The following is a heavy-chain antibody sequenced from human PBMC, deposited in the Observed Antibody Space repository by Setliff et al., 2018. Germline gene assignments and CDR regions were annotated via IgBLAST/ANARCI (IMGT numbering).Heavy chain of an antibody. Sequence: ASETLSLTCTVSGGSISSGGYYWSWIRQHPGKGLEWIGYIYYSGSTYYNPSLKSRVTISVDTSKNQFSLKLSSVTAADTAVYYCARVARVVLSRNAFDIWGQGTMVTDSS. CDR3: ARVARVVLSRNAFDI. D-gene: IGHD2-2*01. CDR1: GGSISSGGYY. V-gene: IGHV4-31*03. J-gene: IGHJ3*02. CDR2: IYYSGST.